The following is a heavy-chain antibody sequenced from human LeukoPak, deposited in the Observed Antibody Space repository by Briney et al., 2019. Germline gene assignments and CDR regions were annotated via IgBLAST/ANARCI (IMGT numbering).Heavy chain of an antibody. V-gene: IGHV3-23*01. Sequence: GGSLRLSCAASGFTFSSYSMNWVRQAPGKGLEWVSLISGSGGAPYYADSVKGRFTISRDNSKKTLYLQMNSLRAEDTALYYCAKVGMAGALYYFDYWGQGTLVTVSS. D-gene: IGHD1-26*01. CDR3: AKVGMAGALYYFDY. CDR2: ISGSGGAP. J-gene: IGHJ4*02. CDR1: GFTFSSYS.